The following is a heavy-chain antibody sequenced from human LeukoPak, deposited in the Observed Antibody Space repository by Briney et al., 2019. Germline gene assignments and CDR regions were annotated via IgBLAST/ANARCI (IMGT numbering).Heavy chain of an antibody. D-gene: IGHD3-22*01. J-gene: IGHJ4*02. CDR1: GGSISSYY. CDR3: ARDDSTGYYYHNYFDY. CDR2: IYYSGST. Sequence: PSETLSLTCTVSGGSISSYYWSWIRQPPGKGLEWIGYIYYSGSTNYNPSLKSRVTISVDTSKNQFSLKLSSVTAADTAVYYCARDDSTGYYYHNYFDYWGQGTLVTVSS. V-gene: IGHV4-59*12.